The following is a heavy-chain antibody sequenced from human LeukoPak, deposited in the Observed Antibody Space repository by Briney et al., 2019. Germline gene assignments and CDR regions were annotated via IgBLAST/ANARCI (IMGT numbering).Heavy chain of an antibody. Sequence: GGSLRLSCAAPGFTFDDYAMHWVRQAPGKGLEWVSGISWNSGSIGYADSVKGRFTISRDNAKNSLYLQMNSLRAEDTALYYCAKTYYDSSGYYFPLAFDIWGQGTMVTVSP. J-gene: IGHJ3*02. CDR2: ISWNSGSI. D-gene: IGHD3-22*01. CDR1: GFTFDDYA. V-gene: IGHV3-9*01. CDR3: AKTYYDSSGYYFPLAFDI.